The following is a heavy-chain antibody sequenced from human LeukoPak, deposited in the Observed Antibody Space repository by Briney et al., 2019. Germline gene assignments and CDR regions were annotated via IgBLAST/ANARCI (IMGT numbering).Heavy chain of an antibody. V-gene: IGHV3-48*04. Sequence: GGSLRLSCAVSGFTFNIYSMNWVRQAPGKGLEWVSGISWNSGSIGYADSVKGRFTITRDNAKNSLYLQMNSLRAEDTAVYYCARSRFYFDYWGQGTLVSVSS. CDR3: ARSRFYFDY. CDR2: ISWNSGSI. CDR1: GFTFNIYS. J-gene: IGHJ4*02.